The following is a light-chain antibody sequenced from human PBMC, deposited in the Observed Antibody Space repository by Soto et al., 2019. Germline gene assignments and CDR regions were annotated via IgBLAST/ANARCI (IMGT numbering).Light chain of an antibody. CDR3: QQYGSSPIT. CDR2: GAS. CDR1: QSVSSN. V-gene: IGKV3-20*01. J-gene: IGKJ5*01. Sequence: EIVLTQSPATLSLSPGERATLSCRASQSVSSNLAWYQQKPGQAPRLLLYGASTRATGIPARFSGSGSGTEFTLTISRLEPEDFAVYYCQQYGSSPITFGQGTRLEI.